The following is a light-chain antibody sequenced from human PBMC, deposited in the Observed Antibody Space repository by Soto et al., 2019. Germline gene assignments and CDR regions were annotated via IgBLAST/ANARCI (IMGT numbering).Light chain of an antibody. CDR2: GAS. CDR3: QQYGTSEII. J-gene: IGKJ5*01. V-gene: IGKV3-20*01. CDR1: QSLANSF. Sequence: EFVLTQSPGTLSLSPGERATLSCRASQSLANSFIAWYQQKPGQAPRLLIYGASSRATGIPDRYSASGSGTDFTLTISRLEPEDFAVFFCQQYGTSEIIFGQGTRLEIK.